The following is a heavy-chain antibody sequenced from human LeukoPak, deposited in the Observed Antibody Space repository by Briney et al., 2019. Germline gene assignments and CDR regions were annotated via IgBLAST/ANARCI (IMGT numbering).Heavy chain of an antibody. Sequence: KPSETLSLTCTVSGGSISSGGYYWSWIRQHPGKGLEWIGYIYYSGSTYYNPSLKSRVTISVDTSKNQFSLKLSSVTAADTAVYYCARVYYYDGSGYWYYFDYWGQGTLVTVSS. D-gene: IGHD3-22*01. CDR1: GGSISSGGYY. CDR2: IYYSGST. CDR3: ARVYYYDGSGYWYYFDY. J-gene: IGHJ4*02. V-gene: IGHV4-31*03.